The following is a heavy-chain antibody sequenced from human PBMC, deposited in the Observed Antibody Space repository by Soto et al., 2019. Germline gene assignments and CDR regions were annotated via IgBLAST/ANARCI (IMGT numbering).Heavy chain of an antibody. D-gene: IGHD1-26*01. CDR2: ISGSGGST. CDR3: ANDLIVGARRGNYYGMDV. Sequence: EVQLLESGGGLVQPGGSLRLSCAASGFTFSSYAMSWVRQAPGKGLEWVSAISGSGGSTYYADSVKGRFTISRDNSKNTLYLQMNSLRAEDTAVYYCANDLIVGARRGNYYGMDVWGQGTTVTVSS. J-gene: IGHJ6*02. V-gene: IGHV3-23*01. CDR1: GFTFSSYA.